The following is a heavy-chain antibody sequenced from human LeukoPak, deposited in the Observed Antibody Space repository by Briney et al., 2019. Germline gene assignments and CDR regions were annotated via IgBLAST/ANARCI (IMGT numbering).Heavy chain of an antibody. J-gene: IGHJ4*02. CDR2: IYYSGST. CDR1: GGSISSGGYY. Sequence: SQTLSLTCTVSGGSISSGGYYWSWIRQHPGTGLEWIGYIYYSGSTYYNPSLKSRVTISVDTSKNQFSLKLSSVTAADTAVYYCAGGRGQVTTFDYWGQGTLVTVSS. CDR3: AGGRGQVTTFDY. V-gene: IGHV4-31*03. D-gene: IGHD4-17*01.